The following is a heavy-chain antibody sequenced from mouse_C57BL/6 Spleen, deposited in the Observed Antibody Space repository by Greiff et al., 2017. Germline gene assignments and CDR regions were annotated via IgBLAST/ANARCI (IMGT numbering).Heavy chain of an antibody. D-gene: IGHD2-3*01. Sequence: QVQLQQPGAELVKPGASVKMSCKASGYTFTSSWITWVKQRPGQGLEWIGDIYPGSGNTNYNETFKSKATLTVDNSSSTAYLQLSSLTSEDSAVXDCARLNDHYGDYWGQGTTLTVSS. CDR2: IYPGSGNT. J-gene: IGHJ2*01. CDR1: GYTFTSSW. CDR3: ARLNDHYGDY. V-gene: IGHV1-55*01.